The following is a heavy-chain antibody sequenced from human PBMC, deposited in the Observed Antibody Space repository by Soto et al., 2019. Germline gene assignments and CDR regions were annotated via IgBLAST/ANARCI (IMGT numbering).Heavy chain of an antibody. CDR1: GFTVSNYW. V-gene: IGHV3-74*01. CDR3: ARGGGSHAHPPDY. Sequence: EVQQVESGGGLVQPGGSLRLSCAASGFTVSNYWMHWIRQAPGKGLVWVSRIAYDESATTYADSVKGRFTISRDNAKNTLYLQMNSLRAEDTAVYYCARGGGSHAHPPDYWGQGTLVTVSS. D-gene: IGHD1-26*01. CDR2: IAYDESAT. J-gene: IGHJ4*02.